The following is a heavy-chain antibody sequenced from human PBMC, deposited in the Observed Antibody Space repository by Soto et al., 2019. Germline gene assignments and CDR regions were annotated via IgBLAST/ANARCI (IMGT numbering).Heavy chain of an antibody. CDR2: IYDSGST. J-gene: IGHJ4*02. Sequence: QVQLQESGPGLVKPSETLSLTCTVSGGSISSSYWSWVRQPPGKGLEWIGYIYDSGSTNDNPSLKSRVTISVDTSKNHFSLQLSSVTAADTAVYYCARRYGSCFDYWGQGTLVTVSS. V-gene: IGHV4-59*08. CDR1: GGSISSSY. CDR3: ARRYGSCFDY. D-gene: IGHD6-6*01.